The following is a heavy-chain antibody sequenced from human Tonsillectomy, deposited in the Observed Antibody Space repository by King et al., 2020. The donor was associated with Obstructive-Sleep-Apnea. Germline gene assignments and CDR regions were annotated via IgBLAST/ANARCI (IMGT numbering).Heavy chain of an antibody. CDR1: GGSISSSSYF. D-gene: IGHD3-22*01. Sequence: QLQESGPGLVKPSETLSLTCTVSGGSISSSSYFWGWIRQPPGKGLGWIASIYYSGSTYYNPSLKSRVTISVDTSKNQFSLKLSSVTAADTAVYYCARVSYDSSGYYFFDYWGQGTLVTVSS. CDR2: IYYSGST. V-gene: IGHV4-39*07. CDR3: ARVSYDSSGYYFFDY. J-gene: IGHJ4*02.